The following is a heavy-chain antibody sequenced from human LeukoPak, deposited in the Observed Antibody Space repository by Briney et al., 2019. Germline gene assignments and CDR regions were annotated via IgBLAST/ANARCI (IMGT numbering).Heavy chain of an antibody. CDR2: IFYSVSA. V-gene: IGHV4-59*01. D-gene: IGHD1-26*01. CDR3: ARGWRGVVGATSFDY. CDR1: GGSISSYY. Sequence: SETLSLTCTVSGGSISSYYWSWIRQPPGRGLEWIGYIFYSVSANSNPSLKSRVPISVDTSKNQFSLTLNSVTAADTAVYYCARGWRGVVGATSFDYWGQGTLVPVSS. J-gene: IGHJ4*02.